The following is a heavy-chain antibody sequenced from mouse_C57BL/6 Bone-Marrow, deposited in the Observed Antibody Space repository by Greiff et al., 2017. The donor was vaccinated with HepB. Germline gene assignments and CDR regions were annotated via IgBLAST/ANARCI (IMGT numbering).Heavy chain of an antibody. CDR3: TLGPDY. V-gene: IGHV14-4*01. CDR1: GFNIKDDY. CDR2: IDPENGDT. Sequence: EVKLMESGAELVRPGASVKLSCTASGFNIKDDYMHWVKQRPEQGLEWIGWIDPENGDTEYASKFQGKATITADTSSNTAYLQLSSLTSEDTAVYYCTLGPDYWGQGTTLTVSS. D-gene: IGHD3-1*01. J-gene: IGHJ2*01.